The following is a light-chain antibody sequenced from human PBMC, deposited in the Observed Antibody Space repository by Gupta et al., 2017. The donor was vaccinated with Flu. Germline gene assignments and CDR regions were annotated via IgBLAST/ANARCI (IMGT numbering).Light chain of an antibody. CDR1: QSVRSSY. CDR3: QQYKT. V-gene: IGKV3-20*01. CDR2: GAS. J-gene: IGKJ1*01. Sequence: EIVLTQSPGTLSLSPGEGATLSCRASQSVRSSYLAWYQQKPGQAPRLLIYGASSRATGIPDRFSGSGSGTDFTLTISRLEPEDFAVYYCQQYKTFGQGTKVEIK.